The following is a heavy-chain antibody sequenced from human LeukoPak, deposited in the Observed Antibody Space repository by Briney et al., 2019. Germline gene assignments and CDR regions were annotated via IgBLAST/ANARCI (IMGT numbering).Heavy chain of an antibody. J-gene: IGHJ4*02. D-gene: IGHD3-10*01. V-gene: IGHV4-39*01. CDR3: ARLTSGHFDY. Sequence: PSETLSLTCSVSGGSIGSSTYYWGWIRQPPGKGLEWIGSIYYSGTTYYTPSLKSRVTISVDTSKNQFSLRPSSVTAADTAVYYCARLTSGHFDYWGQGTLVTVSS. CDR2: IYYSGTT. CDR1: GGSIGSSTYY.